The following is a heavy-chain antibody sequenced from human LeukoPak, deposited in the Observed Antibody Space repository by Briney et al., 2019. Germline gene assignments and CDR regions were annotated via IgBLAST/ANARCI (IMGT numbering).Heavy chain of an antibody. CDR1: GFTFSSYA. V-gene: IGHV3-64D*06. CDR2: ISSNGGST. Sequence: GGSLRLSCSASGFTFSSYAMDWVRQAPGKGLEYVSGISSNGGSTYYADSVKGRFTISRDNSKNTVYLQMSSLRAEDTAVYYCVKAIVGATFDSWGQGTLVTVSS. D-gene: IGHD1-26*01. J-gene: IGHJ4*02. CDR3: VKAIVGATFDS.